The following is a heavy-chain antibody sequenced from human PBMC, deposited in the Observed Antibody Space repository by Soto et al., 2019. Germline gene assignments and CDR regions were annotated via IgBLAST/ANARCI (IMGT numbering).Heavy chain of an antibody. Sequence: QVQLVQSGAEVKKPGSSVKVSCKASGGTFGSYTISWVRQAPGQGLEWMGRIIPILGIANYAQKFQGRVTITADKSTSTAYMELSILRSEDTAVYYCASDGGYSYAPGYYYYMDVWGKGTTVTVSS. J-gene: IGHJ6*03. CDR3: ASDGGYSYAPGYYYYMDV. CDR2: IIPILGIA. D-gene: IGHD5-18*01. CDR1: GGTFGSYT. V-gene: IGHV1-69*02.